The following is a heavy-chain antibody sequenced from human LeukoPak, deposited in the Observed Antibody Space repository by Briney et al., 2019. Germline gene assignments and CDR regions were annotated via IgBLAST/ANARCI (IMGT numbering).Heavy chain of an antibody. V-gene: IGHV1-8*01. J-gene: IGHJ6*02. CDR3: ARDPYRIYYYYYGMDV. CDR1: GYTFTSYD. D-gene: IGHD2-15*01. CDR2: MNPNSGST. Sequence: VASVKVSCKASGYTFTSYDINWVRQATGQGLEWMGWMNPNSGSTGYAQKFQGRVTMTRNTSISTAYMELSSLRSEDTAVYYCARDPYRIYYYYYGMDVWGQGTTVTVSS.